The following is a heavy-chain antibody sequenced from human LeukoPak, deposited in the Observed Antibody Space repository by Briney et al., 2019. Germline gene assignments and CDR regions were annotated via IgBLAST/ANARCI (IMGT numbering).Heavy chain of an antibody. V-gene: IGHV4-59*01. CDR1: SGSIRSYY. Sequence: SETLSLTCTVSSGSIRSYYWSWIRQPPGKGLEWIGYIYYSGSTNYNPSLKSRVTISVDTSKNQFSLKLSSVTAADTAVYYCARAGRITIFGVGLYGMDVWGQGTTVTVSS. D-gene: IGHD3-3*01. CDR2: IYYSGST. J-gene: IGHJ6*02. CDR3: ARAGRITIFGVGLYGMDV.